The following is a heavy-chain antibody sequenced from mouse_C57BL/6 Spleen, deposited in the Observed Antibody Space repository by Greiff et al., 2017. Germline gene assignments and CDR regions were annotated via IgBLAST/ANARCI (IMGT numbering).Heavy chain of an antibody. J-gene: IGHJ2*01. Sequence: VQLQQSGAELVRPGASVKLSCKASGYTFTAYYITWVKQRPGQGLEWIARIYPGSGNTYYNEKFKGKATRTAEKSSRTAYMQSSSLTSEDAAVYCCAREADEGYLYFDYWGQGTTLTVSS. CDR1: GYTFTAYY. CDR2: IYPGSGNT. CDR3: AREADEGYLYFDY. D-gene: IGHD2-3*01. V-gene: IGHV1-76*01.